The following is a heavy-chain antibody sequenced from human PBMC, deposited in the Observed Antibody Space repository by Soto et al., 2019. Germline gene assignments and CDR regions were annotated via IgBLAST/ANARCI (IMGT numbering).Heavy chain of an antibody. Sequence: QVQLVQSGAEVKKPGASVKVSCEASGYTFTNYDVNWVRQAPGQGLEWMGWMNPNSGHTVYAQKILGRITMTRNTSISTAYMELSGLRSEDTAIYFCVTGSHFDYWGQGPLVTVSS. J-gene: IGHJ4*02. V-gene: IGHV1-8*01. D-gene: IGHD3-10*01. CDR1: GYTFTNYD. CDR2: MNPNSGHT. CDR3: VTGSHFDY.